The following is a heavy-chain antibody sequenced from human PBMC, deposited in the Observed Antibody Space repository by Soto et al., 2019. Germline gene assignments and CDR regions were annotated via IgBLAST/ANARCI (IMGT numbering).Heavy chain of an antibody. CDR1: EFTFSSYA. CDR3: AKAGGVIDDTTVYRQIDY. D-gene: IGHD2-8*02. CDR2: IDKSAESA. J-gene: IGHJ4*02. V-gene: IGHV3-23*01. Sequence: EVQLLDSGGGLVQPGGSLRLSCAASEFTFSSYAMSWVRQAPGKGLEWGSGIDKSAESAVYADSVKGRFTISRDNSKNTLYLQMNALRVEDTAVYYCAKAGGVIDDTTVYRQIDYWGQGTLVTVSS.